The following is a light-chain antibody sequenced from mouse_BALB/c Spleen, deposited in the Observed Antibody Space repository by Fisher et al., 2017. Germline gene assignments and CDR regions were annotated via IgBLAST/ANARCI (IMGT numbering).Light chain of an antibody. Sequence: IVLTQTPAIMSASLGEKVTMSCRASSSVSYMHWYQQKSSTSPKLWIYDTSKLASGVPGRFSGSGSGTSYSLTISSMEAEDAATYYCHQYHRSPYTFGGGTKLEIK. CDR2: DTS. CDR1: SSVSY. CDR3: HQYHRSPYT. V-gene: IGKV4-59*01. J-gene: IGKJ2*01.